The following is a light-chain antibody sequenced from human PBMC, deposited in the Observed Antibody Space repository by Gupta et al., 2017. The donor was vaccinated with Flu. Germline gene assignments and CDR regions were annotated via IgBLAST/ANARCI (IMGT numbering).Light chain of an antibody. V-gene: IGKV3-11*01. CDR1: QSVSSY. CDR3: QQRFGANI. J-gene: IGKJ4*01. Sequence: SPATLSLSPGERATLSCRASQSVSSYFEWYQQKPGRPPRLLIYDTSSRANGIPDRFSGSGSGTDFILTSRRREPEDFAVYYGQQRFGANIFGGGTKVDMK. CDR2: DTS.